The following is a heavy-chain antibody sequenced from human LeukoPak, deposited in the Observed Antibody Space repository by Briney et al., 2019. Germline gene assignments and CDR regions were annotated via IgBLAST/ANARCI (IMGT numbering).Heavy chain of an antibody. CDR1: GGTFSSYA. Sequence: SVKVSCKASGGTFSSYAISWVRQAPGQGLGWMGGIIPIFGTANYAQKFQGRVTITTDESTSTAYMELSSLRSEDTAVYYCASSAAAGVYYYYYYYTDVWGKGTTVTVSS. CDR2: IIPIFGTA. D-gene: IGHD6-13*01. V-gene: IGHV1-69*05. J-gene: IGHJ6*03. CDR3: ASSAAAGVYYYYYYYTDV.